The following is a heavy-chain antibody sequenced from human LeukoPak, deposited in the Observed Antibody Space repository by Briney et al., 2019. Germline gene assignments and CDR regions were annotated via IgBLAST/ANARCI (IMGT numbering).Heavy chain of an antibody. CDR3: AKRGYCSGGSCYGGAFDI. Sequence: GGSLRLSCAASGFTFSSYWMSWVRQAPGKVLEWVAFIRYDGSNKYYADSVKGRFTISRDNSKNTLYLQMNSLRAEDTAVYYCAKRGYCSGGSCYGGAFDIWGQGTMVTVSS. V-gene: IGHV3-30*02. J-gene: IGHJ3*02. CDR1: GFTFSSYW. CDR2: IRYDGSNK. D-gene: IGHD2-15*01.